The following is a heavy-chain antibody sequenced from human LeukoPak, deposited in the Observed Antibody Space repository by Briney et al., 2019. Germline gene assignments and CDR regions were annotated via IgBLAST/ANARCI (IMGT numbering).Heavy chain of an antibody. V-gene: IGHV3-23*01. J-gene: IGHJ4*02. CDR1: GFTFSSYA. Sequence: PGGSLRLSCAASGFTFSSYAMSWVRQAPGKGLEWVSAISGSGGSTYYADSVKGRFTLSRDDSRNTVYLHLNNLRVEDSAVYYCARARWISNADAVWWGQGTLVTVSS. CDR3: ARARWISNADAVW. CDR2: ISGSGGST. D-gene: IGHD5-12*01.